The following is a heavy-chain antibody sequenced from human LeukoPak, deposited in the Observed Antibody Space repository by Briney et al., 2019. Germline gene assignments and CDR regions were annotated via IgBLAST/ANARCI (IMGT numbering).Heavy chain of an antibody. V-gene: IGHV3-23*01. CDR3: AKTAWEAGLRFDY. J-gene: IGHJ4*02. CDR2: ISGSGGST. CDR1: GFTFSSYG. Sequence: GGTLRLSCAASGFTFSSYGMSWVRQAPGKELEWVSAISGSGGSTYYADSVKGRFTISRDNSKNTLYLQMNSLRAEDTAVYYCAKTAWEAGLRFDYWGQGTLVTVSS. D-gene: IGHD5-18*01.